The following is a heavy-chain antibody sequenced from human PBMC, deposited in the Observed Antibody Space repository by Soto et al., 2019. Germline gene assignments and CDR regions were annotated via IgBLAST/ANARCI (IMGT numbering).Heavy chain of an antibody. CDR1: GYSFSNYW. CDR3: ARRGYSSSMVYIYAMDV. Sequence: GESLKISCXGSGYSFSNYWITWVRQMPGEGLEWMGTIDPIDSHITYSPSFQGHVTISADKSITTAYLQWSSLKPSDTALYYCARRGYSSSMVYIYAMDVWGQGTTVTVSS. CDR2: IDPIDSHI. D-gene: IGHD6-19*01. V-gene: IGHV5-10-1*01. J-gene: IGHJ6*02.